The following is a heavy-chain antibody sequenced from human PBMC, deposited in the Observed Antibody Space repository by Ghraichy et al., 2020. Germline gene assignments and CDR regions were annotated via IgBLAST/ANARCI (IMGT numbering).Heavy chain of an antibody. V-gene: IGHV4-39*01. D-gene: IGHD1-26*01. CDR2: IYYNGNT. Sequence: ESLNISCTVSGGSISSSSYYWGWIRQPPGKGLEWIGNIYYNGNTYYNPSLKSRVTISVDTSKNQFSLKLSSVTAADTAVYYCARLPSEYSGSHFDYWGQGTLVTVSS. CDR1: GGSISSSSYY. CDR3: ARLPSEYSGSHFDY. J-gene: IGHJ4*02.